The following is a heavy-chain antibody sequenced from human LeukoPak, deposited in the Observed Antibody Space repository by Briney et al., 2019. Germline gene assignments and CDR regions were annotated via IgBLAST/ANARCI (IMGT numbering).Heavy chain of an antibody. Sequence: PGGSLRLSCAASGFTFSSYAMSWVRPAPGKGLEWVSGISGSDGTTHYADSVKGRFTISRDNSKNTLYLQMNSLRAEDTAVYYCAKDCIVGATTVNYFDYWGQGTLVTVSS. CDR3: AKDCIVGATTVNYFDY. D-gene: IGHD1-26*01. V-gene: IGHV3-23*01. J-gene: IGHJ4*02. CDR1: GFTFSSYA. CDR2: ISGSDGTT.